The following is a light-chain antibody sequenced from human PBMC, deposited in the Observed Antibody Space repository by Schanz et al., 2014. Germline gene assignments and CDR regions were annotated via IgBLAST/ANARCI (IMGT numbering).Light chain of an antibody. CDR1: SSNIGTGYD. CDR3: QSYDVSLTGWV. CDR2: TNS. J-gene: IGLJ3*02. Sequence: QSVLTQPPSVSGAPGQRVTISCTGSSSNIGTGYDVHWYQHLPGTAPKLLIFTNSNRPSGVPDRFSGSKSGTSASLAITGLQAEDEADYFCQSYDVSLTGWVFGGGTKLTVL. V-gene: IGLV1-40*01.